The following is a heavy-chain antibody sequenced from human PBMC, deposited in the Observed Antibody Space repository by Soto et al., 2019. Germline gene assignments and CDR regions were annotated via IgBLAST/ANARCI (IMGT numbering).Heavy chain of an antibody. V-gene: IGHV3-15*01. CDR2: IKSKTGGGTI. CDR3: GTWDAFDM. CDR1: GFTFSNAW. D-gene: IGHD1-7*01. J-gene: IGHJ3*02. Sequence: EVQLVESGGGLVQPGGSLRLSCAASGFTFSNAWMSWARQAPGKGLEWVGRIKSKTGGGTIDYAAPVKGRFTISRDDSKNTLSLQMNSLKTEDTAVYYCGTWDAFDMWGRGTMVTVSS.